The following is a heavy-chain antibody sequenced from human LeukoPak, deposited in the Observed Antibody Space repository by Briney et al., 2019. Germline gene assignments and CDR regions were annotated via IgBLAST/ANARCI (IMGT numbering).Heavy chain of an antibody. CDR3: AREVAAAGLDY. D-gene: IGHD6-13*01. CDR2: IYHSGST. CDR1: GGSISSGGYS. V-gene: IGHV4-30-2*01. J-gene: IGHJ4*02. Sequence: PQTLSLTCAVSGGSISSGGYSWSWIRQPPGKGLEWIGYIYHSGSTYYNPSLKSRVTISVDRSKNQFSLKLSSVTAADTAVYYCAREVAAAGLDYWGQGTLVTVSS.